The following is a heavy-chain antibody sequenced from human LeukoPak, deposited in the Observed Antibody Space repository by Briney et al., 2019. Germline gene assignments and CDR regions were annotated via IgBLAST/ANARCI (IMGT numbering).Heavy chain of an antibody. D-gene: IGHD3-10*01. V-gene: IGHV3-11*04. CDR3: ARTHSYSALGSPWGA. CDR1: GFTFSDYY. CDR2: ISSSGSTI. Sequence: GGSLRLSCAASGFTFSDYYMSWIRQAPGKGLEWVSYISSSGSTIYYADSVKGRFTISRVNAKNSLYLQMNGLRAEDTAVYYCARTHSYSALGSPWGAWGQGTLVTVSS. J-gene: IGHJ5*02.